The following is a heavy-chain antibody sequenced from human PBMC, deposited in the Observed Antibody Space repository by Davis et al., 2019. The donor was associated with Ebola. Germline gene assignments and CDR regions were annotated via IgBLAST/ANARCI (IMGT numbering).Heavy chain of an antibody. CDR2: IYYSGST. J-gene: IGHJ5*02. CDR1: DGSISTSAYY. Sequence: MPSETLSLTCTVSDGSISTSAYYWGWIRQPPGKGLEWIGTIYYSGSTYYNPSLKSRVTMSVDTSKNQFSLKLSSVTASDTAVYYCARHAYYYDSGDWDPWGQGTLVTVSS. D-gene: IGHD3-22*01. V-gene: IGHV4-39*01. CDR3: ARHAYYYDSGDWDP.